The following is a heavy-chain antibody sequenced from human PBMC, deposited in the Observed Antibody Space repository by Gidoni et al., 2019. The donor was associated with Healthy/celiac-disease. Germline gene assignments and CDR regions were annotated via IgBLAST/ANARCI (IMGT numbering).Heavy chain of an antibody. V-gene: IGHV3-11*01. CDR3: ARDLGSSSWSSYYYYYYGMDV. D-gene: IGHD6-13*01. CDR1: GFTFSDYY. J-gene: IGHJ6*02. Sequence: QVQLVESGGGLVKPGGSLRLSCAASGFTFSDYYLSWLRQAPGKGLEWVSYISSSGSTIYYADSVKGRFTISRDNAKNSLYLQMNSLRAEDTAVYYCARDLGSSSWSSYYYYYYGMDVWGQGTTVTVSS. CDR2: ISSSGSTI.